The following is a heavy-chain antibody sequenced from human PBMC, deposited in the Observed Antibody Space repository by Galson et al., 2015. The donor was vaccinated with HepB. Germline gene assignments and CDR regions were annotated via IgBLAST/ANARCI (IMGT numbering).Heavy chain of an antibody. V-gene: IGHV1-2*06. Sequence: SVKVSCKASGYTFTGYYMHWVRQAPGQGLEWMGRINPNSGGTNYAQKFQGRVTMTRDTSISTAYMELSRLRSDDTAVYYCASRYCSGGSCYFDYWGQGTLVTASS. D-gene: IGHD2-15*01. J-gene: IGHJ4*02. CDR2: INPNSGGT. CDR1: GYTFTGYY. CDR3: ASRYCSGGSCYFDY.